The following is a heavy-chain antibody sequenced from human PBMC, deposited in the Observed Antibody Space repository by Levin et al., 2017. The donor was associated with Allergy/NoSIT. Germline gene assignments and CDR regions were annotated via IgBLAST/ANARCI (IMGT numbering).Heavy chain of an antibody. J-gene: IGHJ4*02. CDR1: GFTFSSYW. CDR2: IKQDGSEK. Sequence: GGSLRLSCAASGFTFSSYWMSWVRLAPGKGLEWVANIKQDGSEKYYVDSVKGRFTISRDNAKNSLCLQMNSLRAEDTAVYYCARVHYDSWSGYQYYFDYWGQGTLVTVSS. V-gene: IGHV3-7*01. CDR3: ARVHYDSWSGYQYYFDY. D-gene: IGHD3-3*01.